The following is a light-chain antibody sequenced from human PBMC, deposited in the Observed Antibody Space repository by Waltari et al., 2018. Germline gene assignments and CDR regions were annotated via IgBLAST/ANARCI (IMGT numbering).Light chain of an antibody. J-gene: IGLJ2*01. CDR1: SSDVGAYKY. CDR3: ASRRASKV. V-gene: IGLV2-8*01. Sequence: QSALTQPPSASGSPGQSVTISCTGTSSDVGAYKYVSWYQQHPGKAPQLLIYEVSKRASGVPDRFSGSKSGNTASLTVAGLQAEDEADYYCASRRASKVFGGGTKLTVL. CDR2: EVS.